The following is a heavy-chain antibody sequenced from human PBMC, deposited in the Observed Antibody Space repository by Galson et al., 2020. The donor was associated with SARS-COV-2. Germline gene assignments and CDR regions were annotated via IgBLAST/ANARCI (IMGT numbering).Heavy chain of an antibody. D-gene: IGHD3-10*01. V-gene: IGHV3-15*01. CDR1: GFTFSNAW. J-gene: IGHJ6*03. CDR3: AMRFGGLGYRDV. Sequence: GGSLRLSCAVSGFTFSNAWMIWVRQPPGKGLEWVGRIKRRIDGETTDYVASVKGRFIISRDDLKSTLYLHMNGLKTEDTGVYYCAMRFGGLGYRDVWGKGTTVTVSS. CDR2: IKRRIDGETT.